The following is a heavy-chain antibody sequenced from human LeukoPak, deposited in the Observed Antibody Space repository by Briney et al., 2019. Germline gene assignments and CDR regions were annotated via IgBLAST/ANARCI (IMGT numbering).Heavy chain of an antibody. D-gene: IGHD3-22*01. V-gene: IGHV4-30-4*01. CDR3: AGGGYYDSSGYYPYYYYYGMDV. CDR2: IYYSGST. J-gene: IGHJ6*02. Sequence: SETLSLTCTVSGGSISSGDYYWSWIRQPPGKGLEWIGYIYYSGSTYYNPSLKSRVTISVDTSKNQFSLKLSSVTAADTAVYYCAGGGYYDSSGYYPYYYYYGMDVWGQGTTVTVPS. CDR1: GGSISSGDYY.